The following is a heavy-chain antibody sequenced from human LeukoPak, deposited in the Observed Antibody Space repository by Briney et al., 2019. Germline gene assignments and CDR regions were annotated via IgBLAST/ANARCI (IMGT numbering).Heavy chain of an antibody. Sequence: ASVKVSCKVSGYTLTELSMHWVRQAPGKGLEWMGGFDPEDGETIYAQKFQGRVTITADESTSTAYMELSSLRSEDTAVYYCAILIAARPDYYGMDVWGQGTTVTVSS. CDR2: FDPEDGET. CDR1: GYTLTELS. CDR3: AILIAARPDYYGMDV. J-gene: IGHJ6*02. D-gene: IGHD6-6*01. V-gene: IGHV1-24*01.